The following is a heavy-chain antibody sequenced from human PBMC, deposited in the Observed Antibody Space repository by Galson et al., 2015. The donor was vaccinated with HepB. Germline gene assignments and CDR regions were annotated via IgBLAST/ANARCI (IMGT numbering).Heavy chain of an antibody. J-gene: IGHJ6*04. CDR3: ARALPGTGWNYLGV. V-gene: IGHV3-13*01. D-gene: IGHD6-19*01. CDR1: GFTFSSYD. Sequence: SLRLSCAASGFTFSSYDMHWVRQGTGKGLEWVSAINTVGDTVYEDSVKGRFTISRENAKNSLYLPMSSLTAGNTAIFYWARALPGTGWNYLGVWGKGSTVIVSS. CDR2: INTVGDT.